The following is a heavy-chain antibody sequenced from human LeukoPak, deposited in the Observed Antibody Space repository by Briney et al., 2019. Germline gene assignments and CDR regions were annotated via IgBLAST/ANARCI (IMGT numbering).Heavy chain of an antibody. J-gene: IGHJ3*02. CDR1: GGSISSYY. D-gene: IGHD3-22*01. V-gene: IGHV4-59*05. CDR2: IYYSGST. CDR3: ASPYYYDSSGPPMGAFDI. Sequence: PSETLSLTCTVSGGSISSYYWSWIRQPAGKGLEWIGRIYYSGSTYYNPSLKSRVTISVDTSKNQFSLKLSSVTAADTAVYYCASPYYYDSSGPPMGAFDIWGQGTMVTVSS.